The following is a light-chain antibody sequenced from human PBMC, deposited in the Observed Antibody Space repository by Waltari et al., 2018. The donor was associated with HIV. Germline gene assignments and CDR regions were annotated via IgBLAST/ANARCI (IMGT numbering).Light chain of an antibody. CDR2: AAS. CDR1: QAFSNS. J-gene: IGKJ4*01. CDR3: QQYFSPPPLT. Sequence: DIQMTQSPYSLSASVGDRVTITCRASQAFSNSLAWYQQKPGKAAKLLLYAASRLESGVPSRFSGSRSGTDYALTISSLQPEDFAVYYCQQYFSPPPLTFGGGTKVEIK. V-gene: IGKV1-NL1*01.